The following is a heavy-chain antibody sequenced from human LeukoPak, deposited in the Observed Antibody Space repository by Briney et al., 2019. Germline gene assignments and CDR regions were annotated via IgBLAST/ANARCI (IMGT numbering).Heavy chain of an antibody. CDR1: GYTFTSYD. J-gene: IGHJ5*02. CDR2: MHPNVGNT. D-gene: IGHD4/OR15-4a*01. Sequence: ASVKVSCKASGYTFTSYDIIWVRQAPGQGLEWMGWMHPNVGNTGYAQKFQGRVTITRNISINTAYLELTSLRYEDTAVYYCGRVPDGNWFDPWGQGTLVTVSS. V-gene: IGHV1-8*03. CDR3: GRVPDGNWFDP.